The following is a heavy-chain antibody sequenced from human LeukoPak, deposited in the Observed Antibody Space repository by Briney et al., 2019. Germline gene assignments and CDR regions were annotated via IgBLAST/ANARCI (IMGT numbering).Heavy chain of an antibody. V-gene: IGHV3-23*01. J-gene: IGHJ5*02. CDR2: ISAGGGST. Sequence: GSLRLSCAASGFTFSSSAMSWVRQVPGKGLEWVSGISAGGGSTYYADSVRGRFTISRDNSKNTLYLQMDSLRAEDTAVYYCAKSPKFWTAQNWFDPWGQGTLVTVSS. CDR1: GFTFSSSA. CDR3: AKSPKFWTAQNWFDP. D-gene: IGHD3/OR15-3a*01.